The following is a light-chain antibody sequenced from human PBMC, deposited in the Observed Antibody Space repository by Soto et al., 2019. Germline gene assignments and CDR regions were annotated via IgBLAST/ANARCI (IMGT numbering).Light chain of an antibody. J-gene: IGKJ4*01. CDR1: QSVSSSY. CDR3: QQYGSSPLT. Sequence: EIVLTQSPGTLSLSPGEIATLSCRASQSVSSSYLAWYQQKPGQAPRLLIYGASSRATGIPDRFSGSGSGTDFTLTISRLEPEDFAVYYCQQYGSSPLTVGGGTKVEIK. CDR2: GAS. V-gene: IGKV3-20*01.